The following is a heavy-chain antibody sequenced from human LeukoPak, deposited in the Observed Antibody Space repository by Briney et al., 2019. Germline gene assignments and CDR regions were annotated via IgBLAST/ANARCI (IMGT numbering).Heavy chain of an antibody. J-gene: IGHJ4*02. V-gene: IGHV3-21*05. CDR1: GFIFSRYA. CDR2: INDDSSDI. Sequence: GGSLRLSCAASGFIFSRYAMNWVRQAPGKGREWVSYINDDSSDIHYADSVKGRFTISRDNARNTLYLQLSSLRAEDTAVYYCARDTFQPGLIDSWGQGTLVTVSS. D-gene: IGHD2-2*01. CDR3: ARDTFQPGLIDS.